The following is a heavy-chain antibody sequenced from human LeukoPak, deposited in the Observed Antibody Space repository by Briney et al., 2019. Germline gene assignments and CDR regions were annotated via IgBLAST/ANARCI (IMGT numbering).Heavy chain of an antibody. D-gene: IGHD3-10*01. Sequence: GASVKVSCKASGYTFTGYYMHWVRQAPGQGLEWMGWINPNSGGTNYAQKFQGRVTMTRDTSISTAYMELSRLRSDDTAVYYCARASGLWFGEAYYFDYWGQGTLVTVSS. J-gene: IGHJ4*02. CDR1: GYTFTGYY. CDR2: INPNSGGT. V-gene: IGHV1-2*02. CDR3: ARASGLWFGEAYYFDY.